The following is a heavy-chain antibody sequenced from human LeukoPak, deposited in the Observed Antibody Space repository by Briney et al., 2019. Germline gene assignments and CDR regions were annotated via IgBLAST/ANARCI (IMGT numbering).Heavy chain of an antibody. CDR2: IKQDGSEK. CDR3: ARDARVGLSEYGMDV. Sequence: GGSLRLSCAVSGFTFSNSWMNWVRQAPGKGLEWVADIKQDGSEKYYVDSVKGRFTISRDNAKNSLYLQMNSLRTEDTALYHCARDARVGLSEYGMDVWGQGTTVTVSS. J-gene: IGHJ6*02. V-gene: IGHV3-7*03. CDR1: GFTFSNSW.